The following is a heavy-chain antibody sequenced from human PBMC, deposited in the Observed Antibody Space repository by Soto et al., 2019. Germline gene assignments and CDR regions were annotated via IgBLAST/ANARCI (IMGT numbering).Heavy chain of an antibody. Sequence: GGSLRLSCAASGFTFSSYAMSWVRQAPGKGLEWISAISGSGGSTYYADSVKGRFTISRDNSKNTLYLQMNSLRAEDTAVYYCAKDRSVRGDGVGAFDIWGQGTMVTVSS. J-gene: IGHJ3*02. D-gene: IGHD3-10*01. CDR2: ISGSGGST. CDR1: GFTFSSYA. V-gene: IGHV3-23*01. CDR3: AKDRSVRGDGVGAFDI.